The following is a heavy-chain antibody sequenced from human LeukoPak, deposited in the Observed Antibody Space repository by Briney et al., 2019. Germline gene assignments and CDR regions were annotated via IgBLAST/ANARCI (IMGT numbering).Heavy chain of an antibody. CDR3: ARDRNGGNFFDY. CDR1: GDSITGYH. CDR2: IYYSGST. J-gene: IGHJ4*02. V-gene: IGHV4-59*12. Sequence: SETLSLTCTVSGDSITGYHWSWVRQPPGKGLEWIGYIYYSGSTNYSPPLSSRVSISVDTSKNQFSLKLSSVTAADTAVYYCARDRNGGNFFDYWGQGTLVTVSS. D-gene: IGHD4-23*01.